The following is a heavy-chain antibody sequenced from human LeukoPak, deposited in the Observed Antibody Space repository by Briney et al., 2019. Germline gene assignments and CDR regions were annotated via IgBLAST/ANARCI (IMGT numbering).Heavy chain of an antibody. D-gene: IGHD6-13*01. CDR3: AKDFVHSSSWSGPFGY. Sequence: PGGSLRLSCAASGFTFDDYAMHWVRQAPGKGLEWVSGISWNSGSIGYADSVKGRFTISRDNAKNSLYLQMNSLRAEDTALYYCAKDFVHSSSWSGPFGYWGQGTLVTVSS. V-gene: IGHV3-9*01. CDR2: ISWNSGSI. J-gene: IGHJ4*02. CDR1: GFTFDDYA.